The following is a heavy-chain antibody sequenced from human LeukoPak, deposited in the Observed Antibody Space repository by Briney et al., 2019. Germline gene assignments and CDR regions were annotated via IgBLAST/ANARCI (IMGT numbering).Heavy chain of an antibody. J-gene: IGHJ4*02. Sequence: GASVKVSCKASGYTFTGHYMHWVRQAPGQGLEWMGWIDPNSGGTNYAQKFQGRVAMTRDTSISTAYMELSSLRSDDTAVYYCARDLLRTTRDFDYWGQGTLVTVSS. V-gene: IGHV1-2*02. CDR2: IDPNSGGT. CDR3: ARDLLRTTRDFDY. D-gene: IGHD1-7*01. CDR1: GYTFTGHY.